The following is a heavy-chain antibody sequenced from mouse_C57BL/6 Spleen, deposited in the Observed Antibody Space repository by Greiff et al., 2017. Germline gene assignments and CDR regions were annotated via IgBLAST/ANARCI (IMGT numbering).Heavy chain of an antibody. CDR2: IYPGDGDT. D-gene: IGHD2-12*01. Sequence: VQLQQSGPELVKPGASVKISCKASGYAFSSSWMNWVKQRPGKGLEWIGRIYPGDGDTNYNGKFKGKATLTADKSSSTAYMQLSSLTSEDSAVFFCERLRRDAYWGQGTLVTVSA. CDR3: ERLRRDAY. CDR1: GYAFSSSW. V-gene: IGHV1-82*01. J-gene: IGHJ3*01.